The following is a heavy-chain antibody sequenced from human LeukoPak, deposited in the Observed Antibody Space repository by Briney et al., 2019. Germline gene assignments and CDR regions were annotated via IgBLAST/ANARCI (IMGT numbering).Heavy chain of an antibody. CDR2: IYYSGST. CDR3: ARLPDTAMVED. CDR1: GGSFSSSSYY. V-gene: IGHV4-39*01. J-gene: IGHJ4*01. Sequence: SETLSLTCTVSGGSFSSSSYYWGWIRQPPGKGLEWIGSIYYSGSTYYNPSLKSRVTISVDTSKNQFSLKLSSVTAADTAVYYCARLPDTAMVEDWGQGTLVTVSS. D-gene: IGHD5-18*01.